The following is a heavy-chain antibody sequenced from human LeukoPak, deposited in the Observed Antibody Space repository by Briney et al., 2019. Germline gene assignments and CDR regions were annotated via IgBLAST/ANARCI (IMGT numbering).Heavy chain of an antibody. CDR3: VRGRDGSF. D-gene: IGHD5-24*01. J-gene: IGHJ4*02. V-gene: IGHV3-7*01. CDR2: TKYDDSEK. CDR1: GFFFNSFW. Sequence: GGSLRLSCATSGFFFNSFWMTWVRQAPGKGLEWVANTKYDDSEKYLVESVKGRFTISRDNARNSLFLQMDSLRVEDTAVYYCVRGRDGSFWGRGTQVTVSS.